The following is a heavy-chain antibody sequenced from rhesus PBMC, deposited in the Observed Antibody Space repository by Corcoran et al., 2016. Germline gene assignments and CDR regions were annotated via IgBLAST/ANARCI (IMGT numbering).Heavy chain of an antibody. Sequence: QVQLQESGPGLVKPSETLSLTCAVSGGSISDDYYWSWIRQPPGKGLGWIGYIYVSGEGTNYKPSLKNRVTISIDTYKNQFSLKLSSVTAADTAVYYCARDLSGSYPYFDYWGQGVLVTVSS. CDR3: ARDLSGSYPYFDY. J-gene: IGHJ4*01. V-gene: IGHV4-106*01. CDR1: GGSISDDYY. D-gene: IGHD1-44*02. CDR2: IYVSGEGT.